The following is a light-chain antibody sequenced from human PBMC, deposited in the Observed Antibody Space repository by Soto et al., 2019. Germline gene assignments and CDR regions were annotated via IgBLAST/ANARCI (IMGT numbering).Light chain of an antibody. CDR3: SSFTSGSTL. Sequence: QSALTQPASVSGSPGQSITISCTGTSSDVGGYNFVSWYQQHPGKAPKLMIYEVSNRPSGVSNRFSGSKSGNTASLTISGLQAEDEADYYCSSFTSGSTLFGTGTKLTV. CDR2: EVS. J-gene: IGLJ1*01. CDR1: SSDVGGYNF. V-gene: IGLV2-14*01.